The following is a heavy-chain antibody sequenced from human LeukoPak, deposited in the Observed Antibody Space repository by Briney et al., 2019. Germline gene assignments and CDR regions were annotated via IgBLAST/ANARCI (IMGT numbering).Heavy chain of an antibody. CDR3: AKSDTSGPTAHDY. CDR1: GFTFSSYD. CDR2: IGGSGSST. Sequence: GGSLRLFCAASGFTFSSYDMSWVRQAPGKGLEWVSAIGGSGSSTYYAGSVKGRFTISRDNSKNTLYLQMNSLRAEDTAVYYCAKSDTSGPTAHDYWGQGTLVTVSS. D-gene: IGHD3-22*01. J-gene: IGHJ4*02. V-gene: IGHV3-23*01.